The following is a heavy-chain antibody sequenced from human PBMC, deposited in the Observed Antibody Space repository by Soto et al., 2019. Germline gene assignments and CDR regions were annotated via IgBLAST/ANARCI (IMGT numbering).Heavy chain of an antibody. D-gene: IGHD2-15*01. CDR3: ARDLLPDYCSFFSCSFSSYYGTHF. J-gene: IGHJ6*02. Sequence: GGSLRLSCAASGFTLSSYGMHWVRQAPGKGLEWVAVIWYDGSNKYYADSVKGRFTISRDNSKNTLYLQMNSLRAEDTAVYYCARDLLPDYCSFFSCSFSSYYGTHFLGQATTVTV. V-gene: IGHV3-33*01. CDR1: GFTLSSYG. CDR2: IWYDGSNK.